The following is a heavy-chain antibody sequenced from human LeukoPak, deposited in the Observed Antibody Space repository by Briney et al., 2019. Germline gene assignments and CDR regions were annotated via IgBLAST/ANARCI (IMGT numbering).Heavy chain of an antibody. D-gene: IGHD2-21*01. J-gene: IGHJ4*02. V-gene: IGHV3-7*02. CDR2: IKQDGTEK. CDR3: ATYRLLGY. CDR1: GFTFSSYW. Sequence: PGGSLRLSCAVSGFTFSSYWMSWVRQAPGKGLEWVANIKQDGTEKYYVDSVKGRFTISRDNAKNSLYLQMNSLRAEDTAVYYCATYRLLGYWGQGTLVTASS.